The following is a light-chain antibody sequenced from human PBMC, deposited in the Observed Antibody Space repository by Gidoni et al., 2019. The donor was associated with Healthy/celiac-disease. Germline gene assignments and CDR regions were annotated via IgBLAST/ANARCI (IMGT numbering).Light chain of an antibody. Sequence: DIQMTQSPSTLSASVGDRVTITCRASQSISSWLAWYQQKPGKAPKLLIYKASSLESGVPSRFSGSGSATEFTLTISSLQPDDFATYYCQQYNSYSPWTFXXXTKVEIK. CDR3: QQYNSYSPWT. CDR1: QSISSW. CDR2: KAS. V-gene: IGKV1-5*03. J-gene: IGKJ1*01.